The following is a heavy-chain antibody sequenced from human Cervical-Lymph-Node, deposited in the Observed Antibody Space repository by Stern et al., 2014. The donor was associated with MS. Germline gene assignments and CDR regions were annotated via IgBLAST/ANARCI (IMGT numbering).Heavy chain of an antibody. CDR3: ARYGRVNFFYFDP. D-gene: IGHD1-20*01. J-gene: IGHJ2*01. V-gene: IGHV1-69*01. CDR1: GGTFTSYA. CDR2: IIPMFVTV. Sequence: VKLVESGAELNTPGSSVRISCKASGGTFTSYAINWVRQATGQGPEWMGRIIPMFVTVTYAQTFQVRVTISADDSTVTAYMELTGLTSEDTSGFYCARYGRVNFFYFDPWGRCTLVTVSS.